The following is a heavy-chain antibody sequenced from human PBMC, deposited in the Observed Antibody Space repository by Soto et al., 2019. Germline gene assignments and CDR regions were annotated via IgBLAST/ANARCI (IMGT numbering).Heavy chain of an antibody. CDR3: ARKNYYADSGFYDY. V-gene: IGHV3-66*01. J-gene: IGHJ4*02. CDR1: GFTVSSNY. CDR2: IYSGGTI. Sequence: SLRLSCAASGFTVSSNYMSWVRQAPGKGLEWVSAIYSGGTIYYADSMKGRFTISRDNSENTLYLQMNSLRAEDTAVYYCARKNYYADSGFYDYWGQGALVTVSS. D-gene: IGHD3-22*01.